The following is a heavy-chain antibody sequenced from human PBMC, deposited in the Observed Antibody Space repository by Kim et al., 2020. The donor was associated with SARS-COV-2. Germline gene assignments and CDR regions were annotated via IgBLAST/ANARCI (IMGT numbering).Heavy chain of an antibody. J-gene: IGHJ3*02. V-gene: IGHV5-51*01. D-gene: IGHD4-17*01. Sequence: PSFQGQVTISADKSISTAYLQWSSLKASDTAMYYCAKSTTVTTARDAFDIWGQGTMVTVSS. CDR3: AKSTTVTTARDAFDI.